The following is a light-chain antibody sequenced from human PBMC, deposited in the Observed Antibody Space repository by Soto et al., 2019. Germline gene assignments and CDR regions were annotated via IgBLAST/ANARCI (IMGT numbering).Light chain of an antibody. V-gene: IGKV3-20*01. Sequence: EIVLTQSPGTLSLSPEDRATLSCRASQSVSSNYLAWYQQKPGQAPRLLIYGASSRATGIPDRFSGSGSGTDFTLTISRLEPEDFAVYYCQRYGTSLPLTFGGGTKVDIK. CDR2: GAS. CDR3: QRYGTSLPLT. CDR1: QSVSSNY. J-gene: IGKJ4*01.